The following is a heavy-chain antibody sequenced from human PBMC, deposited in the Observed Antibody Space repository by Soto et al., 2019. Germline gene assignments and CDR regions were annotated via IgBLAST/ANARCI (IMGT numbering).Heavy chain of an antibody. D-gene: IGHD3-22*01. Sequence: QVQLVQSGAEVKKPGSSVKVSCTASGGSLSNFGISWVRQAPGQGLEWMGAITPVFGTPNYAQKFQDRVTIYAXXSTTTVNMEVRSLTAEDTAVYYCARGDATKIVVTTYYAMDVWGQGTTVTVSS. J-gene: IGHJ6*02. V-gene: IGHV1-69*12. CDR1: GGSLSNFG. CDR2: ITPVFGTP. CDR3: ARGDATKIVVTTYYAMDV.